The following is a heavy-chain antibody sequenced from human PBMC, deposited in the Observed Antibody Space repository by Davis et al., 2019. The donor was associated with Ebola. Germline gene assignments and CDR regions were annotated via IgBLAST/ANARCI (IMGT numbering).Heavy chain of an antibody. D-gene: IGHD3-22*01. CDR1: GGSISSGTYY. V-gene: IGHV4-31*03. CDR3: ARLLKSSGYYYLDY. Sequence: PSETLSLTCTVSGGSISSGTYYWSWVRQHPGKGLEWIAYTHYSGSTYYNPSLRSRVTISVDTSKNQFSLNLNSVTAADTAVYYCARLLKSSGYYYLDYWGQGTLVTVSS. J-gene: IGHJ4*02. CDR2: THYSGST.